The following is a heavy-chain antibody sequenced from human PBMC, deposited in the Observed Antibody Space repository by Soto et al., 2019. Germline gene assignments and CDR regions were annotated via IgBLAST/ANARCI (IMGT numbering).Heavy chain of an antibody. CDR1: GYTFTSYY. D-gene: IGHD2-2*01. CDR2: INPSGGST. CDR3: AYQREAPENYYYYYGMDV. J-gene: IGHJ6*02. Sequence: ASVKVSCKASGYTFTSYYMHWVRQAPGQGLEWTGIINPSGGSTSYAQKFQGRVTMTRDTSTSTVYMELSSLRSEDTAVYYCAYQREAPENYYYYYGMDVWGQGTRVTVSS. V-gene: IGHV1-46*01.